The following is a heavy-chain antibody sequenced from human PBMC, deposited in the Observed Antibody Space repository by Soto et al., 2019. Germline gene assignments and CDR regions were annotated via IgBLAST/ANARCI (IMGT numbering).Heavy chain of an antibody. J-gene: IGHJ4*02. CDR2: IDPSDSQT. CDR3: ARQIYDSDSGPNFQYYFDS. CDR1: GYSFAGYW. V-gene: IGHV5-10-1*01. D-gene: IGHD3-22*01. Sequence: PGESLKISCKGSGYSFAGYWITWLRQKPGKGLEWMGRIDPSDSQTYYSPSFRGHVTISVTKSITTVFLQWSSLRASDTAMYYCARQIYDSDSGPNFQYYFDSWGQGTLVTVS.